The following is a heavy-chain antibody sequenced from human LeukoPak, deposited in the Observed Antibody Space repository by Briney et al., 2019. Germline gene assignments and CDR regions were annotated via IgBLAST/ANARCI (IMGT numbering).Heavy chain of an antibody. CDR1: GFTFSSYS. CDR3: ARLIAVAGIDC. Sequence: GGSLRLSCAAPGFTFSSYSMNWVRQAPGKGLEWVSSISSSSSYIYYADSVKGRFTISRDNAKNSLYLQMNSLRAEDTAVYYCARLIAVAGIDCWGQGTLVTVSS. J-gene: IGHJ4*02. D-gene: IGHD6-19*01. CDR2: ISSSSSYI. V-gene: IGHV3-21*01.